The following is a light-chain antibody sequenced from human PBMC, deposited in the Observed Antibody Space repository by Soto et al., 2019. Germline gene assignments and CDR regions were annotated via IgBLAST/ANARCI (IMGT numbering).Light chain of an antibody. V-gene: IGLV1-40*01. J-gene: IGLJ1*01. Sequence: QSVLTQPPSVSGAPGQRVTISCTGSNSNIGAGYDVHWYQLLPGTAPKPLIYGNSNRPAGVPDRFSGSKSGTSASLAITGLQAEDEADYYCQSYDTSLSALYVFGTGTKLTVL. CDR2: GNS. CDR1: NSNIGAGYD. CDR3: QSYDTSLSALYV.